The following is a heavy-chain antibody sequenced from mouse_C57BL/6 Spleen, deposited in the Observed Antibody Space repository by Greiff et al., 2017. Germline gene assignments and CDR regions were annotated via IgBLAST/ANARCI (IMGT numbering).Heavy chain of an antibody. Sequence: VKLQESGPELVKPGASVKISCKASGYSFTSYYIHWVKQRPGQGLEWIGWIYPGSGNTKYNEKFKGKATLTADTSSSTAYMQLSSLTSEDSAVYYCAREGNYLDYWGQGTTLTVSS. CDR2: IYPGSGNT. J-gene: IGHJ2*01. CDR1: GYSFTSYY. V-gene: IGHV1-66*01. CDR3: AREGNYLDY.